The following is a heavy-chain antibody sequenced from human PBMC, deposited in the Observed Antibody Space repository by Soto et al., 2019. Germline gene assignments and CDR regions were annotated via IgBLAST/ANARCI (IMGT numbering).Heavy chain of an antibody. CDR2: IYYSGTT. V-gene: IGHV4-39*01. J-gene: IGHJ4*02. CDR3: ARGSTTEKVDS. Sequence: SETLSLTCTVSGGSISSSPYYWGWIRQPPGKGLEWIGSIYYSGTTYYNPSLKSRVTLSVDTSKNQFSLRLSSVTAADAAMYYCARGSTTEKVDSWGQGILVTGSS. CDR1: GGSISSSPYY.